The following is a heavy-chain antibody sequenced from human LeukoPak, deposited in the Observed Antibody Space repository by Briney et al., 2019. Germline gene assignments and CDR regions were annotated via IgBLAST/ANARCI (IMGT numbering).Heavy chain of an antibody. J-gene: IGHJ4*02. CDR2: ISGSDYST. D-gene: IGHD2-8*01. CDR1: GFTFSSYE. CDR3: AKGMGPRDF. V-gene: IGHV3-23*01. Sequence: GGSLRLSCAASGFTFSSYEMNWVRQAPGKGLECVSGISGSDYSTYYADSVKGRFTISRDNSKNTLYLQMNGLRAEDTAVYHCAKGMGPRDFWGQGTLVTVSS.